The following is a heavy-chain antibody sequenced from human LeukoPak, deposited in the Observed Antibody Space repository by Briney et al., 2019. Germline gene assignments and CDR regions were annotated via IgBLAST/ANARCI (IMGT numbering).Heavy chain of an antibody. CDR2: ITPILGIA. V-gene: IGHV1-69*04. CDR3: ASAHYDGWYDSDY. Sequence: SVKVSCKASGGTFSSYAISWVRQAPGQELEWMGRITPILGIANYAQKFQGRVTITADKSTSTAYMELSSLRSEDTAVYYCASAHYDGWYDSDYWGQGTLVTVSS. CDR1: GGTFSSYA. D-gene: IGHD6-19*01. J-gene: IGHJ4*02.